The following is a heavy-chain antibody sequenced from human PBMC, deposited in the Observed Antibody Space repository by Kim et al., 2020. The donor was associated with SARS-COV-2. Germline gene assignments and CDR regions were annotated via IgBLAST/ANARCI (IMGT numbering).Heavy chain of an antibody. V-gene: IGHV3-30*04. CDR3: ARDRRMYYFGSGTDF. CDR1: GFTFRVYA. J-gene: IGHJ5*01. CDR2: ISYDGSDK. Sequence: GGSLRLSCTASGFTFRVYAMHWVRQAPGKGLEWVAIISYDGSDKYYADSVKGRFSISRDNSGNTVYLQMDSLRGDDTAVYFCARDRRMYYFGSGTDFWG. D-gene: IGHD3-10*01.